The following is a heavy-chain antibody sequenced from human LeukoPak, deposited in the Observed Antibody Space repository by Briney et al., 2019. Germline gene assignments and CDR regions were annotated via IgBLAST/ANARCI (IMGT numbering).Heavy chain of an antibody. Sequence: SETLSLTCTVFGDSINSHYWSWVRQAPGKGLEWIGYIYYNGVTNYNPSLRSRVTISVDTSKNQFSLKLTSVTAADTAVYYCARHESYGDTNWFDPWGQGTLVTVSS. D-gene: IGHD4-17*01. CDR1: GDSINSHY. J-gene: IGHJ5*02. CDR2: IYYNGVT. CDR3: ARHESYGDTNWFDP. V-gene: IGHV4-59*08.